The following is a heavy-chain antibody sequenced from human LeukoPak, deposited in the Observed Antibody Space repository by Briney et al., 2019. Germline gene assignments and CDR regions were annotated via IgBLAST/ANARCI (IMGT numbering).Heavy chain of an antibody. Sequence: SETLSLTCTVSGGSISSYYWSWIRQPPGKGLEWIGYIYYSGSTNYNPSLKSRVTISVDTSKNQFSLKLSAVTAADTAVYYCARAKYSSSSYGFVPWGQGTLVTVSS. CDR2: IYYSGST. CDR3: ARAKYSSSSYGFVP. V-gene: IGHV4-59*01. J-gene: IGHJ5*02. D-gene: IGHD6-6*01. CDR1: GGSISSYY.